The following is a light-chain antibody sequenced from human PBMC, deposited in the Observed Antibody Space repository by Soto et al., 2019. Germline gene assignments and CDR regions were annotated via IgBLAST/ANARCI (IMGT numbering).Light chain of an antibody. CDR2: EVS. CDR1: SSDVGGYNY. CDR3: SSYTSSSTPLYV. V-gene: IGLV2-14*01. Sequence: QSVLTQPASVSGSPGQSITISCTGTSSDVGGYNYVSWYQHHPGKAPKLMIYEVSNRPSGVSNRFSGSKSGNTASLTISGLQAEDEADYYCSSYTSSSTPLYVFGTGTKLTVL. J-gene: IGLJ1*01.